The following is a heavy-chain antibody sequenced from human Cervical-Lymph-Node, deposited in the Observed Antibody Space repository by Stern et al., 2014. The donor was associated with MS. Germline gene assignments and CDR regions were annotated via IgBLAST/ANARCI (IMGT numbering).Heavy chain of an antibody. J-gene: IGHJ6*02. D-gene: IGHD3-3*01. CDR3: ARANYDFWSGNSSFQRYYYGMDV. CDR1: VFTFSSYS. CDR2: ISSNRSTI. Sequence: EVQLVESGGGLVQPGGSLRLSCAASVFTFSSYSMNWVRQAPGKGLEWISYISSNRSTIYYADSVKGRFTISRDNAKNSLYLQMNSLRDEDTAVYYCARANYDFWSGNSSFQRYYYGMDVWGQGTTVTVSS. V-gene: IGHV3-48*02.